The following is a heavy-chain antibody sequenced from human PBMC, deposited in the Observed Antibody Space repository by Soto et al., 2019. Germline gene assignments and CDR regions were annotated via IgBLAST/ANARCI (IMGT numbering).Heavy chain of an antibody. V-gene: IGHV4-39*07. CDR3: ARVPYSGYVFDY. Sequence: SETLSLTCTVSGGSISSNSYYWDWIRQPPGKGLEWIGSLFYSGATYHNPSLQSRVTISVDTSKNQFSLHLSSVTAADTAVYYCARVPYSGYVFDYWGQGTLVTVSS. CDR2: LFYSGAT. J-gene: IGHJ4*02. D-gene: IGHD5-12*01. CDR1: GGSISSNSYY.